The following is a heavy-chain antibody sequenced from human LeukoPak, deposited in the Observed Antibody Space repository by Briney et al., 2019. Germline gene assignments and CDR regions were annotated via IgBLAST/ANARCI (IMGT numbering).Heavy chain of an antibody. J-gene: IGHJ4*02. Sequence: AGGSLRLSCAASGLTVSSSYMSWVRQAPGKGLEWVSIIYIGDNPHYADSVKGRFTISGHNSKNTLYLQMNNLRAEDTAVYYCARVRPWVFDYWGQGTLVTVSS. CDR2: IYIGDNP. CDR1: GLTVSSSY. CDR3: ARVRPWVFDY. V-gene: IGHV3-53*04.